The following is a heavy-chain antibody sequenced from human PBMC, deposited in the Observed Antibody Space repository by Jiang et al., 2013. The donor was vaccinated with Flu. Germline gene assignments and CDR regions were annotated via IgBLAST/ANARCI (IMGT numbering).Heavy chain of an antibody. CDR1: GFTVSSNF. V-gene: IGHV3-66*01. Sequence: AASGFTVSSNFMNWVRQAPGKGLEWVSLIYSGGSTYYADSVKGRFTISRDNSKNTLYLQMNNLRVEDTAVYYCARDNRDGYKGAFDIWGQGTMVTVSS. CDR3: ARDNRDGYKGAFDI. J-gene: IGHJ3*02. D-gene: IGHD5-24*01. CDR2: IYSGGST.